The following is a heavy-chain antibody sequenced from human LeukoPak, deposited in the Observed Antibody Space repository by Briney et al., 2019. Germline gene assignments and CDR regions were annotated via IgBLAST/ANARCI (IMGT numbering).Heavy chain of an antibody. CDR2: ISSSSSYI. Sequence: PGGSLRLSCAASGFTFSSYSMNWVRQAPGKGLEWVSSISSSSSYIYYADSVKGRFTISRDNAKNSLYLQMNSLRAEDTAVYYCAKDSPLVGGTEYFQHWGQGTLVTVSS. V-gene: IGHV3-21*01. D-gene: IGHD1-26*01. CDR1: GFTFSSYS. CDR3: AKDSPLVGGTEYFQH. J-gene: IGHJ1*01.